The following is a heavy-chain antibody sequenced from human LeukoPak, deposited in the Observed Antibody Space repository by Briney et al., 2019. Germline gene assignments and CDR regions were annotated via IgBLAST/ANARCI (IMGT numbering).Heavy chain of an antibody. CDR1: GYTLTELS. CDR2: FDPEDGET. D-gene: IGHD1-26*01. CDR3: ATELYMGATTKAGYFDY. V-gene: IGHV1-24*01. J-gene: IGHJ4*02. Sequence: GASVKVSCKVSGYTLTELSMHWVRQAPGKGLEWMGGFDPEDGETTYAQKFQGRVTMTEDTSTDTAYMELSSLRSEDTAMYYCATELYMGATTKAGYFDYWGQGTLVTVSS.